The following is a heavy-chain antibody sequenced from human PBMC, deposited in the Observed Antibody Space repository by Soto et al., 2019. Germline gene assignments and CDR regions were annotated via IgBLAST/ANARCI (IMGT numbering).Heavy chain of an antibody. V-gene: IGHV3-53*01. J-gene: IGHJ3*01. D-gene: IGHD1-1*01. Sequence: GGSLRLSCAASGFTISGKKYVAWVRQAPGKGLEWVSALYDLDGSFYAASVKGRFTTSSDSSKTTVYLRMNDLRPDDTAVYYCATWHEREHAYDVWGQGTKATV. CDR2: LYDLDGS. CDR3: ATWHEREHAYDV. CDR1: GFTISGKKY.